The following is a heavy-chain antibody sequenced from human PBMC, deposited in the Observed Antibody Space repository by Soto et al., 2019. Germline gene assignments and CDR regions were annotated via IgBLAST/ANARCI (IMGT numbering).Heavy chain of an antibody. CDR2: ISAYNGNT. V-gene: IGHV1-18*01. CDR3: ARDGSTSSIPYYYGMDV. CDR1: GYTFTSYG. J-gene: IGHJ6*02. D-gene: IGHD2-2*01. Sequence: EASVKVSCKASGYTFTSYGISWVRQAPGQGLEWMGWISAYNGNTNYAQKLQGRVTMTTDTSTSTAYMELRSLRSDDTAVYYCARDGSTSSIPYYYGMDVWGQGTTVTVSS.